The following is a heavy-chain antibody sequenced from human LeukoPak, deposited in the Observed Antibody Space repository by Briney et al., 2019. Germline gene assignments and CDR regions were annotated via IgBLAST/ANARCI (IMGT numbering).Heavy chain of an antibody. CDR3: ARGPHCSSTSCYSEYFHH. J-gene: IGHJ1*01. CDR1: GASISSGGYY. CDR2: ISYSGSP. V-gene: IGHV4-31*03. Sequence: SETLSLTCTVSGASISSGGYYWSWIRQHPGKGLERIGYISYSGSPYYNPSLKSRVTISVDTSRNQFSLKLSSVTAADTAVYYCARGPHCSSTSCYSEYFHHWGQGTLVTVSS. D-gene: IGHD2-2*01.